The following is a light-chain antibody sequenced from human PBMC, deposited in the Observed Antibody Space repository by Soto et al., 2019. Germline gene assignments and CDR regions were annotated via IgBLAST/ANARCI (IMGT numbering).Light chain of an antibody. Sequence: EIVLTQSPATLSSFPGDRVTLSCRASQAVNTRLAWYQHKPGQAPRLLIYLASTRAAGVPARFSGSGSGTDFTPTISNVEHEDVAVYYCHQRQSWPRTFGQGTTVDIK. V-gene: IGKV3D-11*01. CDR2: LAS. CDR1: QAVNTR. J-gene: IGKJ1*01. CDR3: HQRQSWPRT.